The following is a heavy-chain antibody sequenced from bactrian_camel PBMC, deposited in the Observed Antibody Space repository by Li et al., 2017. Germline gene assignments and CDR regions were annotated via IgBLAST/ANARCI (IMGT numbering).Heavy chain of an antibody. CDR2: IDSDGRT. J-gene: IGHJ4*01. D-gene: IGHD6*01. CDR1: GNIYSSTY. CDR3: AAEFYGGSWAPLTEEYNY. Sequence: VQLVESGGGSVQAGGSLRLSCVASGNIYSSTYMAWFRQAPGKGREGVASIDSDGRTSYIDSVKGRFTISKDNAKNTLYLQMNSLKPEDTAMYYCAAEFYGGSWAPLTEEYNYWGQGTQVTVS. V-gene: IGHV3S53*01.